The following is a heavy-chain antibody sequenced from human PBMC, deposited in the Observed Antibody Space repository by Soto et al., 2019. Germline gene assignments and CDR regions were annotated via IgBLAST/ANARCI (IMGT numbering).Heavy chain of an antibody. CDR3: ATNGGYYDASGPKYFQY. V-gene: IGHV4-31*03. Sequence: SETLSLTCTVSGDSMSRGGYYWSWIRQYPGKGLECIGYIYYSGSTNYNPSLRSRVAISLDTSKNQFSLKLTSVTAADTAVYYCATNGGYYDASGPKYFQYWGQGTVVTVSS. D-gene: IGHD3-22*01. CDR1: GDSMSRGGYY. J-gene: IGHJ1*01. CDR2: IYYSGST.